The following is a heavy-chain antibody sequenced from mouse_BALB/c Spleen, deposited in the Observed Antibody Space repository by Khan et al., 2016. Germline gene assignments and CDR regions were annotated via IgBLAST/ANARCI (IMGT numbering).Heavy chain of an antibody. CDR3: AGDDGSSPFHY. CDR1: GVSITSGY. CDR2: INYSGTT. D-gene: IGHD1-1*01. J-gene: IGHJ2*01. V-gene: IGHV3-8*02. Sequence: EVQLQESGPSLVKPSQTLSLTCSVTGVSITSGYWNWIRKFPGKRLEYMGYINYSGTTYYNPSLKSRISITRDTSKNHYYLQLNSVTTEDSATYYCAGDDGSSPFHYWGQGTTLTVSS.